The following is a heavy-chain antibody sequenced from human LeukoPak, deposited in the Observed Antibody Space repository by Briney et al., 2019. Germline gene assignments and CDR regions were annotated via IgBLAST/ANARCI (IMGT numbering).Heavy chain of an antibody. CDR2: LNPNSGNT. Sequence: ASRKVPFKASGCPFPSYYINRVRPATGQGLAWMGWLNPNSGNTGYAQKFQGRVTMTRNTSISTAYMELSSLRSEDTAVYYCARGGPTYCSSTSCYRGGYFDYWGQGTLVTVSS. CDR3: ARGGPTYCSSTSCYRGGYFDY. CDR1: GCPFPSYY. D-gene: IGHD2-2*01. J-gene: IGHJ4*02. V-gene: IGHV1-8*01.